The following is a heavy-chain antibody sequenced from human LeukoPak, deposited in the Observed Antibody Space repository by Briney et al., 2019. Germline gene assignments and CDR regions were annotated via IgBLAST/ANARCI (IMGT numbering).Heavy chain of an antibody. Sequence: PSETLSLTCTVSGGSISSGDYYWSWIRQPPGKGLEWIGYIYYSGSTYYNPSLKSRVTISVDTSKNQFSLKLSSVTAADTAVYYCARLRRTYGDLDYWGQGTLVTVSS. J-gene: IGHJ4*02. CDR1: GGSISSGDYY. CDR2: IYYSGST. V-gene: IGHV4-30-4*01. D-gene: IGHD4-17*01. CDR3: ARLRRTYGDLDY.